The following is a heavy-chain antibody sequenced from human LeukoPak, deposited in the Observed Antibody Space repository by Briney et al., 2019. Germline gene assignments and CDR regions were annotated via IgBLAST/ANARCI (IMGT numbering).Heavy chain of an antibody. CDR2: IGQDGSET. Sequence: GGSLRLSCAASGFIFSSKWMSWFRRAPGKGPEWVAHIGQDGSETYYVDSAMGRFTISRYNAKNSVYLEMNSLRAEDTAVYYYATMVSISGDSWGQGTLVTVSS. D-gene: IGHD2-8*01. J-gene: IGHJ5*01. V-gene: IGHV3-7*01. CDR1: GFIFSSKW. CDR3: ATMVSISGDS.